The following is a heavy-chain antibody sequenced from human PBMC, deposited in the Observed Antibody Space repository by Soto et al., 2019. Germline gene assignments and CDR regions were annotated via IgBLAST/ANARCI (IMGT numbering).Heavy chain of an antibody. Sequence: QVQLVESGGGVVQPGRSLRLSCAASGFTFSSYGMHWVRQAPGKGLEWVAVISYDGSNKYYADSVKGRFTISRDNSKNMLYLQMNSLRAEDTAVYYCAKDGVAYSSSWYWYNWGQGTLVTVSS. V-gene: IGHV3-30*18. D-gene: IGHD6-13*01. J-gene: IGHJ4*02. CDR3: AKDGVAYSSSWYWYN. CDR2: ISYDGSNK. CDR1: GFTFSSYG.